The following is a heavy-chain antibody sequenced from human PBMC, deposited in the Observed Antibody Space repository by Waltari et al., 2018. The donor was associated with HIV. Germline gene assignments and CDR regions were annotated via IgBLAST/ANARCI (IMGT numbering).Heavy chain of an antibody. CDR2: INHSGST. CDR3: ARARERYQLSYYYGMDV. Sequence: QVQLQQWGAGLLKPSETLSLTCAVYGGSFSGYYWSWIRHPPGKGLEWIGEINHSGSTNYNPSLKSRVTISVDTSKNQFSLKLSSVTAADTAVYYCARARERYQLSYYYGMDVWGQGTTVTVSS. D-gene: IGHD2-2*01. J-gene: IGHJ6*02. V-gene: IGHV4-34*01. CDR1: GGSFSGYY.